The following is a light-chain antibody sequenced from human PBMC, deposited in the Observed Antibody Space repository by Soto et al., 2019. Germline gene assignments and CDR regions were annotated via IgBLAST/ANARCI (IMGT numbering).Light chain of an antibody. CDR1: QSVSSY. V-gene: IGKV3-11*01. CDR3: QQRSNWPTIT. Sequence: ELVLTQSPATLSLSPGARATLSCRASQSVSSYLAWYQQKPGQAPRLLIYDASNRATGIPARFSGSGSGTDFTLTISSLEPEDFAVYYGQQRSNWPTITFGQGTRLEIK. CDR2: DAS. J-gene: IGKJ5*01.